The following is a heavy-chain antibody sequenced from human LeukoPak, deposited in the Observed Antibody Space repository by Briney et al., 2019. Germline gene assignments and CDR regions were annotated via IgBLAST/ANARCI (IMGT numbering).Heavy chain of an antibody. CDR1: GGSISSSNW. D-gene: IGHD3-22*01. J-gene: IGHJ4*02. V-gene: IGHV4-4*02. CDR3: ARGYDSSGCAAPRTLDY. Sequence: SETLSLTCAVSGGSISSSNWWSWVRQPPGKGLEWIGEIYHSGSTNYNPSLKSRVTISVDKSKNQFSLKLSSVTAADTAVYYCARGYDSSGCAAPRTLDYWGQGTLVTVSS. CDR2: IYHSGST.